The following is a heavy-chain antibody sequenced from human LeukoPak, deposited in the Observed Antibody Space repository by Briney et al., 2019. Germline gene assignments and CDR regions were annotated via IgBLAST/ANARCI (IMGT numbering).Heavy chain of an antibody. CDR2: IYIGGST. V-gene: IGHV3-53*01. CDR3: AKVRQWLVGHHFDY. D-gene: IGHD6-19*01. J-gene: IGHJ4*02. Sequence: GGSLRLSCAASGFIVSSNYMSWVRQAPDKGLEWVSVIYIGGSTYYADSVKGRFTISRDNSKNTLYLQMNSLRAEDTAVYYCAKVRQWLVGHHFDYWGQRTLVTVSS. CDR1: GFIVSSNY.